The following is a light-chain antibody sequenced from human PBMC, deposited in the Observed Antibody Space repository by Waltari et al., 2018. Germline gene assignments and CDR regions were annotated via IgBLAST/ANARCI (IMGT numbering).Light chain of an antibody. J-gene: IGLJ2*01. Sequence: QSVLPQPPPVSGAPGQRVTISCTGSSSNIGARCAVHWYQQLPGTAPKLLIYGNSKRPSGVPDRFSGSKSGTSASLAITGLQAEDEADYYCQSYDSSLSGSVFGGGTKLTVL. CDR3: QSYDSSLSGSV. V-gene: IGLV1-40*01. CDR2: GNS. CDR1: SSNIGARCA.